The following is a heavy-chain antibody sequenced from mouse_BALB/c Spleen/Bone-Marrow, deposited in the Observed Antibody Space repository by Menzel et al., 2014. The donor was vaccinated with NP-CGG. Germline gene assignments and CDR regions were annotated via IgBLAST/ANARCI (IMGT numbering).Heavy chain of an antibody. D-gene: IGHD3-2*02. V-gene: IGHV5-6-3*01. J-gene: IGHJ2*01. Sequence: EVHLVESGGGLVQPGGSLKLSCAASGFTFSNYGMSWVRQTPDKRLELVATINSNGGITYYPDSVKGRFTISRDNAKNTLYLQMSSLKPEDTAMYYCAKNQEAFDYWGQGTTLTVSS. CDR1: GFTFSNYG. CDR3: AKNQEAFDY. CDR2: INSNGGIT.